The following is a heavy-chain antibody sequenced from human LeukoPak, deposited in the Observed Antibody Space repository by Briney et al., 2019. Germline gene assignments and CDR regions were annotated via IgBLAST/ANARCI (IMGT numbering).Heavy chain of an antibody. D-gene: IGHD3-22*01. V-gene: IGHV3-30*18. Sequence: GRSLPQTCAACGFTFSSYGMHGVRQARSREREGVAVISYDGSNKYYAGSVKDRFTISRDNSKNTLYLQMNSLRAEDTAVYYCAKGATMRVVEGIFDYWGQGTLVTVSS. J-gene: IGHJ4*02. CDR1: GFTFSSYG. CDR3: AKGATMRVVEGIFDY. CDR2: ISYDGSNK.